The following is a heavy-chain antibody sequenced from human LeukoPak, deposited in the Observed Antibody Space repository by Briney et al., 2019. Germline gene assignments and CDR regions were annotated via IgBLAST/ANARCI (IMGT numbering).Heavy chain of an antibody. Sequence: GGSLRLSCAASGFTFSSYDMPWVRQATGKGLEWVSAIGTAGDTYYPGSVKGRFTISRENAKNSLYLQMNSLRAGDTAVYYCARAGFWSGYYGMDVWGQGTTVTVSS. J-gene: IGHJ6*02. CDR2: IGTAGDT. V-gene: IGHV3-13*01. D-gene: IGHD3-3*01. CDR1: GFTFSSYD. CDR3: ARAGFWSGYYGMDV.